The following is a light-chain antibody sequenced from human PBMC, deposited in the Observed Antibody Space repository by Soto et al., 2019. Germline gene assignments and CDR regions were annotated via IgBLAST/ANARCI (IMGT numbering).Light chain of an antibody. Sequence: QAVVTQPPSVSGAPGQRVTISCTGSSSNLGAGYDVHWYQQVPGTAPKFLIYVSSNRPSGVPDRFSGSRSGTSAFLAISGLQAEDVADYYCQSYDKSLSGVVFGGGTKLTVL. CDR3: QSYDKSLSGVV. CDR2: VSS. V-gene: IGLV1-40*01. J-gene: IGLJ2*01. CDR1: SSNLGAGYD.